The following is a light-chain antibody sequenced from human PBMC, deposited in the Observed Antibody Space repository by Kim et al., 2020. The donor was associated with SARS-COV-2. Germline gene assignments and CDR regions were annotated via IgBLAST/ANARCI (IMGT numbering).Light chain of an antibody. CDR1: QSISSW. J-gene: IGKJ2*01. CDR3: QQYHSYPYT. Sequence: DIQMTQSRSTLSASVGDTVIITCRASQSISSWLAWYQQKPGKAPNLLIYKASSLQSGVPSRFSGSGSGTEFTLTISSLQPDDFATYYCQQYHSYPYTFGQGTKLEI. V-gene: IGKV1-5*03. CDR2: KAS.